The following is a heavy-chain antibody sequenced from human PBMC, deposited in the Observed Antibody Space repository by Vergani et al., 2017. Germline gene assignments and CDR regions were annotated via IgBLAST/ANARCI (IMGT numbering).Heavy chain of an antibody. V-gene: IGHV5-51*01. Sequence: EVQLVQSGAEVKKPGESLMISCKGSGYSFTSYWIGWVRQLPGKGLEWMGIIYPGDSDTRYSLSFQGQVTISADKSISTAYLNWISLKASDTAMYYCARESEGESSPYPDAFDIWGQGTMVTVSS. CDR1: GYSFTSYW. J-gene: IGHJ3*02. CDR2: IYPGDSDT. CDR3: ARESEGESSPYPDAFDI. D-gene: IGHD3-16*01.